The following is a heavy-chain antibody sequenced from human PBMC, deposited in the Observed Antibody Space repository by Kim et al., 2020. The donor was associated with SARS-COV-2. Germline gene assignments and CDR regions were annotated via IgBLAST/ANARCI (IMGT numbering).Heavy chain of an antibody. D-gene: IGHD3-10*01. V-gene: IGHV4-59*01. Sequence: SETLSLTCTVSGGSISSYYWSWIRQPPGKGLEWIGYIYYSGSTNYNPSLKSRVTISVDTSKNQFSLKLSSVTAADTAVYYCARERSYYYGSGSRPSTGWFDPWGQGTLVTVSS. CDR3: ARERSYYYGSGSRPSTGWFDP. CDR1: GGSISSYY. J-gene: IGHJ5*02. CDR2: IYYSGST.